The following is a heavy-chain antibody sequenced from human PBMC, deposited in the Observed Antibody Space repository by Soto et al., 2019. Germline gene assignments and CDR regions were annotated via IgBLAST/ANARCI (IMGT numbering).Heavy chain of an antibody. D-gene: IGHD1-26*01. V-gene: IGHV4-30-4*01. CDR1: GGSIGSGDFF. CDR3: ARGRIVGCTAPLDY. Sequence: QGQLQESGPGLVRPSQTRSLTCAVSGGSIGSGDFFWGWIRQSPGKGLECIGYIYYDGTTYYNPSLRSRLTISVYTSKNAISLKLSSVTAADTAVYYCARGRIVGCTAPLDYWGQGTLVSVSS. J-gene: IGHJ4*02. CDR2: IYYDGTT.